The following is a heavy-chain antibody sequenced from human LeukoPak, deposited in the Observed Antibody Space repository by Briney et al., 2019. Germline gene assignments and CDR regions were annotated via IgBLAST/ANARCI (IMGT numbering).Heavy chain of an antibody. Sequence: GGSLRLSCAASGFTFSSYGMHWVRQAPGKGLEWVAFIRYDGSNKYYADSVKGRFTISRDNSRNTLFLQMSSLRAEDTAIYYCALNYGAHLRPPFDAWGPGTLVTVSS. V-gene: IGHV3-30*02. D-gene: IGHD4/OR15-4a*01. CDR2: IRYDGSNK. CDR3: ALNYGAHLRPPFDA. J-gene: IGHJ4*02. CDR1: GFTFSSYG.